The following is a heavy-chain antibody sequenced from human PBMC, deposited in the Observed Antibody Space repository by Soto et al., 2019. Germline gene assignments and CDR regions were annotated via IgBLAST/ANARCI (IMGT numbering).Heavy chain of an antibody. V-gene: IGHV4-30-2*01. CDR1: GGSISSGGYS. CDR2: IYHSGST. D-gene: IGHD1-26*01. Sequence: SETLSLTCAVSGGSISSGGYSWSWIRQPPGKGLEWIGYIYHSGSTYYNPSLKSRVTISVDRSKNQFSLKLSSVTAADTAVYYCARAWGFYFDFWARGILVTVSS. CDR3: ARAWGFYFDF. J-gene: IGHJ4*02.